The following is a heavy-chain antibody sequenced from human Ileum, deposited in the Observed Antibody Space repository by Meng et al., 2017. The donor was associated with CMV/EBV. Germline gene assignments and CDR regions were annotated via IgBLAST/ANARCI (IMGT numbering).Heavy chain of an antibody. D-gene: IGHD3-3*01. CDR2: IYAGGRNT. V-gene: IGHV3-23*03. CDR3: AKGSLEWLYYGMAV. CDR1: GFTFRNYA. J-gene: IGHJ6*01. Sequence: GESLKISCAGSGFTFRNYAMSWVRQAPGKGLEWVAVIYAGGRNTYYADSVKGRFNISRDDSKNMLYMQMKSLKTQDTAVYYCAKGSLEWLYYGMAVWGQGNTV.